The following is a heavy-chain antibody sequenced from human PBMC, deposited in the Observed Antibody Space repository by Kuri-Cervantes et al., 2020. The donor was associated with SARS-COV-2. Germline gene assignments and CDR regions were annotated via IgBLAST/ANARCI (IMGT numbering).Heavy chain of an antibody. CDR3: ATLGGMWTAAGLDI. CDR1: GFTFDDYA. CDR2: ISWNSGSI. Sequence: SLKISCAASGFTFDDYAMHWVRQAPGKGLEWVSGISWNSGSIGYADSVKGRFTISRDNAKNSLYLQMNSLRAEGMALYYCATLGGMWTAAGLDIWGQGTMVTVSS. V-gene: IGHV3-9*03. D-gene: IGHD6-13*01. J-gene: IGHJ3*02.